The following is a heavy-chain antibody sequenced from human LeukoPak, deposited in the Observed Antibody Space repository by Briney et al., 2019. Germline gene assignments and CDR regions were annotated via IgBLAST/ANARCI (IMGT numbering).Heavy chain of an antibody. J-gene: IGHJ6*03. CDR3: ARDSMTTAGYYYYYYMDV. V-gene: IGHV1-69*04. Sequence: SVKVSCKASGGTFSSYTISWVRQAPGQGLEWMGRIIPILGIANYARKFQGRVTITADKSTSTAYMELSSLRSEDTAVYYCARDSMTTAGYYYYYYMDVWGKGTTVTVSS. D-gene: IGHD4-11*01. CDR1: GGTFSSYT. CDR2: IIPILGIA.